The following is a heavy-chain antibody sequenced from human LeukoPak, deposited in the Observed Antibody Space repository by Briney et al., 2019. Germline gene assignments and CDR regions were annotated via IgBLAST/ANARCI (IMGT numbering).Heavy chain of an antibody. CDR1: GGAFSSSDYY. Sequence: PSETLSLTCTVSGGAFSSSDYYWAWIRQSPGKGLEWIGSIYYSGSTCYNPSLKSRVTISVDTSKNQFSLKLSSVTAADTAVYYCARDFGFWSGYSSFDYWGQGTLVTVSS. D-gene: IGHD3-3*01. CDR2: IYYSGST. V-gene: IGHV4-39*07. J-gene: IGHJ4*02. CDR3: ARDFGFWSGYSSFDY.